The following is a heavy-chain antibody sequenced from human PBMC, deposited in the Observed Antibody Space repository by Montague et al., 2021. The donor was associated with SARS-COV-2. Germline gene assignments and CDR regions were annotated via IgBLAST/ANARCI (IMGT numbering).Heavy chain of an antibody. D-gene: IGHD1-20*01. Sequence: SETLSLTCTGSGGSISSSSYYWGWIRQPPGKGLEWIGSIYYSGSTYYNPSLKSRVTISVDTSKNQFSLKLSSVTAADTAVYYCARDQGYNWNYYYYYGMDVGGQGTTVTVSS. J-gene: IGHJ6*02. CDR2: IYYSGST. CDR1: GGSISSSSYY. CDR3: ARDQGYNWNYYYYYGMDV. V-gene: IGHV4-39*07.